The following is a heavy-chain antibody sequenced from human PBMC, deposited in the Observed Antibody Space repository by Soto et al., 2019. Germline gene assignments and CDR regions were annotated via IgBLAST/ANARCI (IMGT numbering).Heavy chain of an antibody. CDR1: GYTFTSYA. D-gene: IGHD3-10*01. Sequence: QVQLVQSGAEVKKPGASVKVSCKASGYTFTSYAIRWVRQAPGQGLEWMGWISAYNGNTNYAQKLQGRVTMTTKTFTTTADMEPGGLRSDSTAVYYCARSGPPAGYWGQGTVVTVSS. J-gene: IGHJ4*02. CDR2: ISAYNGNT. V-gene: IGHV1-18*01. CDR3: ARSGPPAGY.